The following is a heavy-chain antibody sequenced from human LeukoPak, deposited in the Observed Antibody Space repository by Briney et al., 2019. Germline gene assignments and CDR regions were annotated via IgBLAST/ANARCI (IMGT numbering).Heavy chain of an antibody. D-gene: IGHD3/OR15-3a*01. Sequence: ASVKVSCKASGYTFTRYDINWVRQATGQGLEWMGWMNPNSGNTGYAQKFQGRVTMTKSTSITTAYMELNSLRSEDTAVYYCARALSWTTDSYYYMDVWGKGTTVTVSS. J-gene: IGHJ6*03. V-gene: IGHV1-8*01. CDR1: GYTFTRYD. CDR2: MNPNSGNT. CDR3: ARALSWTTDSYYYMDV.